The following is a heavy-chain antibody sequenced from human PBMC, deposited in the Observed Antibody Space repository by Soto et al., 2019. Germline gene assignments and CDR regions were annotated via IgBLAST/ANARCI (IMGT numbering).Heavy chain of an antibody. V-gene: IGHV4-34*01. J-gene: IGHJ6*02. CDR3: ARVYYYDSSGYYYYYGMDV. CDR2: INHSGST. Sequence: SETLSLTCAVYGGSFSGYYWSWIRQPPGKGLEWIGEINHSGSTNYNPSLKSRVTISVDTSKNQFSLKLSSVTAADTAVYYCARVYYYDSSGYYYYYGMDVWGQGTTVTVSS. CDR1: GGSFSGYY. D-gene: IGHD3-22*01.